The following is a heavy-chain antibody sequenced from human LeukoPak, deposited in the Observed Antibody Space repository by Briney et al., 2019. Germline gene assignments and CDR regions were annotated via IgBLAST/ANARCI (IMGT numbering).Heavy chain of an antibody. J-gene: IGHJ4*02. CDR3: ARADYSSASEDY. Sequence: GGSLRLSCAASGFTFSSYSMNWVRQAPGKGLEWVSSISSSSSYIYYADSVKGRFTISRDNAKNSLYLQMNSLRAEDTAVYYCARADYSSASEDYWGQGTLVTVSS. CDR2: ISSSSSYI. V-gene: IGHV3-21*01. D-gene: IGHD6-6*01. CDR1: GFTFSSYS.